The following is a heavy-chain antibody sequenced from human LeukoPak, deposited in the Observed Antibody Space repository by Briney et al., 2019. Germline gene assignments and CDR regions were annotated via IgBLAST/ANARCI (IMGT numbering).Heavy chain of an antibody. CDR3: AREKHYYDSSGYYLFDY. CDR2: ISAYNGNT. J-gene: IGHJ4*02. V-gene: IGHV1-18*01. Sequence: ASVKVSCKASGYTFTSYGISWVRQAPGQGLEWMGWISAYNGNTNYAQKLQGRVTMTTDTSTSTAYMELRSLRSDDTAVYYCAREKHYYDSSGYYLFDYWGQGTLVTVSS. CDR1: GYTFTSYG. D-gene: IGHD3-22*01.